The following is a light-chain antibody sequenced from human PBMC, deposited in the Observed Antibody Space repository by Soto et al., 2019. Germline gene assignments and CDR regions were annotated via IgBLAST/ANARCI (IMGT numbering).Light chain of an antibody. J-gene: IGLJ1*01. CDR2: DVS. CDR3: CSYAGSYV. CDR1: SSDVGGYNY. Sequence: QSVLTQPRSVSGSPGQSVTISCTGTSSDVGGYNYVSWYQQHPGKAPKLMIYDVSKRPSGVPGRFSGSKSGNTASLTISGLQAEDEPDYYCCSYAGSYVFGIGTKLTVL. V-gene: IGLV2-11*01.